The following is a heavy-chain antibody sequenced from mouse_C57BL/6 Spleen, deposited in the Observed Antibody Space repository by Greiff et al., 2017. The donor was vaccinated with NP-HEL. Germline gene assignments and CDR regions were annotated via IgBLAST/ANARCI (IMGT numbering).Heavy chain of an antibody. J-gene: IGHJ2*01. D-gene: IGHD3-3*01. CDR2: ISSGISTI. V-gene: IGHV5-17*01. Sequence: DVHLVESGGGLVKPGGSLKLSCAASGFTFSDYGMHWVRQAPEKGLEWVAYISSGISTIYYADTVKGRFTISRDNAKNTLFLQMTSLRSEDTAMYYCARGGTDFDYWGQGTTLTVSS. CDR3: ARGGTDFDY. CDR1: GFTFSDYG.